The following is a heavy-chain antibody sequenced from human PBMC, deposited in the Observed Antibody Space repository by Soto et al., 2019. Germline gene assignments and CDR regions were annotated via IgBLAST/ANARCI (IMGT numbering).Heavy chain of an antibody. J-gene: IGHJ6*02. D-gene: IGHD2-15*01. Sequence: GGSLRLSCAASGFTFSSYAMSWVRQAPGKGLEWVSAISGSGGSTYYADSVKGRFTISRDNSKNTLYLQMNSLRAEDTAVYYCAKGMGGGGSSGYYYYGMDVWGQGSTVTVSS. CDR3: AKGMGGGGSSGYYYYGMDV. V-gene: IGHV3-23*01. CDR2: ISGSGGST. CDR1: GFTFSSYA.